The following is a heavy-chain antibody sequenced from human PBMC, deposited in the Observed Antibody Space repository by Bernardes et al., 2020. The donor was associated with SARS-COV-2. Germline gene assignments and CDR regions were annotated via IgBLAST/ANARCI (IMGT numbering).Heavy chain of an antibody. CDR1: GGSVNSGTYY. Sequence: SETLSLTCTVSGGSVNSGTYYWSWIRQPPGKGLEWIAYIYFSGSANYNPSLKSRVTVSVDTSKNQFSLNVKSVTAADTAVYYCARTRDYYSGLDVWGQGTTVTVSS. CDR3: ARTRDYYSGLDV. J-gene: IGHJ6*02. V-gene: IGHV4-61*01. CDR2: IYFSGSA.